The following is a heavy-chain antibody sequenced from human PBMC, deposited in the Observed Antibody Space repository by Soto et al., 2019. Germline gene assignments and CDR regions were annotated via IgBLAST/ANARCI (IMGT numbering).Heavy chain of an antibody. CDR2: SNPKSGDT. CDR1: GYTFTGYY. CDR3: ASEWDKATVPRAYX. V-gene: IGHV1-2*02. D-gene: IGHD5-18*01. J-gene: IGHJ4*01. Sequence: ASLKVSCKASGYTFTGYYIHWVRQAPGQGLEWRGFSNPKSGDTDYSQKFQGRVTLTRDTSISTVYMEVSSLTSDDTAVYFCASEWDKATVPRAYXWGQGTLVTVSX.